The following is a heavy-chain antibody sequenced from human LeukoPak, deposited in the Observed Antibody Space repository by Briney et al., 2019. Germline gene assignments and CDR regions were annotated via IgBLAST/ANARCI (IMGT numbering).Heavy chain of an antibody. J-gene: IGHJ4*02. CDR3: AREAERGDSSSYYGYYFDY. CDR2: INRVGSQK. D-gene: IGHD3-22*01. CDR1: GFSLSAYW. V-gene: IGHV3-7*01. Sequence: GGSLRLSCAASGFSLSAYWMTWVRQAPGKGLEWVANINRVGSQKNHVDSVKGRFTISRDNAKNSLYLQMNSLRAEDTAVYYCAREAERGDSSSYYGYYFDYWGQGALVTVSS.